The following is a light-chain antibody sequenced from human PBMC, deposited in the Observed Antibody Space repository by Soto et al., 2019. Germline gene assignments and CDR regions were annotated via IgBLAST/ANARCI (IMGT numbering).Light chain of an antibody. V-gene: IGKV1-6*01. CDR2: DAS. CDR1: PGISSD. CDR3: LQDYNYPYT. Sequence: AIQMTQSPSSLSASVGDRVTITCRASPGISSDLGWYQHKPGKAPKLLIYDASNLQTGVPSRFSGSGSGTDFSLTISSLQPEDFATYYCLQDYNYPYTFGQGTKLEIK. J-gene: IGKJ2*01.